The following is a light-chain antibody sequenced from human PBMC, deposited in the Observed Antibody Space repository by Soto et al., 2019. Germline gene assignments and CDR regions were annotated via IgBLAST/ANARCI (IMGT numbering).Light chain of an antibody. CDR3: LQDHILLT. J-gene: IGKJ4*01. CDR1: QGIGND. CDR2: AVS. Sequence: AIPMTQSPSSLSASVGDRVTITCRASQGIGNDLAWYHQKPGKAPKQLIYAVSSLQSGVPSRISGSGSGADFTLTTSSLQPEDLRTYYCLQDHILLTFGGGTKVELK. V-gene: IGKV1-6*01.